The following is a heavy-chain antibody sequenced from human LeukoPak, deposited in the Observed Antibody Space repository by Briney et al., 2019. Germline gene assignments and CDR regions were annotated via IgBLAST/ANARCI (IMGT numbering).Heavy chain of an antibody. CDR2: ISYDGSNK. V-gene: IGHV3-30-3*01. CDR1: GFTFSSYA. D-gene: IGHD5-12*01. CDR3: ARDSGYVWFDP. Sequence: PGGSLRLSCAASGFTFSSYAMHWVRQAPAKGLEWVAVISYDGSNKYYADSVKGRFTISRDNSKNPLYLQMNSLRAEDTAVCYCARDSGYVWFDPWGQGTLVTVSS. J-gene: IGHJ5*02.